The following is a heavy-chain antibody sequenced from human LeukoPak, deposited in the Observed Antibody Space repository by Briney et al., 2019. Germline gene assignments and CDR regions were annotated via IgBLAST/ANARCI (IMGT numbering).Heavy chain of an antibody. J-gene: IGHJ3*02. Sequence: GGSLRLSCAASGFTVSSIHMVWVRQAPGKGLEWVSVTYTGGNSYYADSVKGLFIISRDISKNTLYLQMNSLRAEDSALYYCARGGRGSAAVVAPRSFDIWGQGTMVTVSS. D-gene: IGHD3-22*01. CDR3: ARGGRGSAAVVAPRSFDI. V-gene: IGHV3-53*01. CDR2: TYTGGNS. CDR1: GFTVSSIH.